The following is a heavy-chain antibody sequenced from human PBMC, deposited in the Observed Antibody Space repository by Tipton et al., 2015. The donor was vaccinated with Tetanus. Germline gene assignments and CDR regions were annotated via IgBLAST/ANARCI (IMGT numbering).Heavy chain of an antibody. CDR1: GGSISSTSYY. CDR3: ARESITIFGVVSIDY. Sequence: TLSLTCTVSGGSISSTSYYWAWIRQPPGKGLEWIGTMYNSGATYYNPSLKSRVTMSVDNSKNQFSLKLNSVTAADTAVYYCARESITIFGVVSIDYWGQGTLVTVSS. V-gene: IGHV4-39*07. J-gene: IGHJ4*02. D-gene: IGHD3-3*01. CDR2: MYNSGAT.